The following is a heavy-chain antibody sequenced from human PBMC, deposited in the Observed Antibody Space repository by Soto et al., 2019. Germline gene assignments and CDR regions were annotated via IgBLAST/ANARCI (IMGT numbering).Heavy chain of an antibody. CDR2: ISGSGTNT. V-gene: IGHV3-23*01. Sequence: EVHLLESGGGLVQPGGSLRLSCAATGFTFSSFAMTWVRQAPGKGLEWVSTISGSGTNTYYADSVKGRFTFSRDNSKNTLFLQMRSLRAEDTAMYYCARTLPFAFDVLTGYDYYFDSWGQGTLLTVSS. J-gene: IGHJ4*02. CDR1: GFTFSSFA. D-gene: IGHD3-9*01. CDR3: ARTLPFAFDVLTGYDYYFDS.